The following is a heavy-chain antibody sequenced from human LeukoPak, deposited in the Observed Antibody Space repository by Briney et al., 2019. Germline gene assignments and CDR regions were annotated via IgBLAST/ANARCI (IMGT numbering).Heavy chain of an antibody. Sequence: PGGSLRLSCAASGFTFSSYAMHWVRQTPGKGLKWVSAISGSGGSTYYADSVKGRFTISRDNSKNTLYLQMNSLRAEGTAVYYCAKQNYYDSSGYYGDAFDIWGQGTMVTVSS. V-gene: IGHV3-23*01. J-gene: IGHJ3*02. CDR1: GFTFSSYA. CDR3: AKQNYYDSSGYYGDAFDI. CDR2: ISGSGGST. D-gene: IGHD3-22*01.